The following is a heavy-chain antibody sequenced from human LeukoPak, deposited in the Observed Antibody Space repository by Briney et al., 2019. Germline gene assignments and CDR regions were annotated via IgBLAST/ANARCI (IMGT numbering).Heavy chain of an antibody. CDR2: IGTSSTTI. CDR1: GFTFSSYT. V-gene: IGHV3-48*01. Sequence: GSLRLSCAASGFTFSSYTMNWVRQPPGKGLEWVSNIGTSSTTIYYADSVKGRFTISRDNAKNSLYLQMNSLRADDTAVYYCARFAAGGSYYYYMDVWGKGTTVTVSS. D-gene: IGHD6-25*01. J-gene: IGHJ6*03. CDR3: ARFAAGGSYYYYMDV.